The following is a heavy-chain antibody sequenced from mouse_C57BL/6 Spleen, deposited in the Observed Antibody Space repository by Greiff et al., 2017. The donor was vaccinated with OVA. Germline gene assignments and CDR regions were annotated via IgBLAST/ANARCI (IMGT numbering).Heavy chain of an antibody. CDR2: ISSGGDYI. J-gene: IGHJ1*03. CDR1: GFTFSSYA. CDR3: TRGAGNYAWYFDV. Sequence: EVQGVESGEGLVKPGGSLKLSCAASGFTFSSYAMSWVRQTPEKRLEWVAYISSGGDYIYYADTVKGRFTISRDNARNTLYLQMSSLKSEDTAMYYCTRGAGNYAWYFDVWGTGTTVTVSS. V-gene: IGHV5-9-1*02. D-gene: IGHD2-1*01.